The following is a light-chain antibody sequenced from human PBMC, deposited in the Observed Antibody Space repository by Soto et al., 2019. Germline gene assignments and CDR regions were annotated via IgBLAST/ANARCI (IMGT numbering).Light chain of an antibody. J-gene: IGLJ3*02. CDR3: QSYDSSLYWV. V-gene: IGLV1-40*01. CDR1: SSNIGAGYD. CDR2: ANN. Sequence: QSALTQPPSVSGAPGQRVTISCTGSSSNIGAGYDVHWYQQLPGTAPKLLIYANNNRPSGVPDRFSGSKSGTSASLAITGLQAEDEADYYCQSYDSSLYWVFGGGTKLTVL.